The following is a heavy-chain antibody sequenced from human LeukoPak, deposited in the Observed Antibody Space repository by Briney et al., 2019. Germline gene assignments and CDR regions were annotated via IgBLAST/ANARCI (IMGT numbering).Heavy chain of an antibody. D-gene: IGHD1-1*01. V-gene: IGHV3-53*01. Sequence: GGXLRLSCAVSGFIFSSNYMSWVRQAPGKGLEWVSVIYTGESASYADSVKGRFSISRDISENTLYLQMDSLRAEDTAVYYCVRDSRVDNPGLYWGQGTLVTVSS. CDR3: VRDSRVDNPGLY. CDR1: GFIFSSNY. CDR2: IYTGESA. J-gene: IGHJ4*02.